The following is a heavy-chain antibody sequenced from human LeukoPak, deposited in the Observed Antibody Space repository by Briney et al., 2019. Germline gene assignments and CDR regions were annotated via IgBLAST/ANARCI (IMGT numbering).Heavy chain of an antibody. CDR1: GFTLSSFK. Sequence: PGGSLRLSCATSGFTLSSFKMTWFRQAPGKALDWVASISPSSSYIAYADSLKGRVTVSRANATHSAFLQMSGLRPEDTAVNYGAGDLTGGEYFDSWGQGTLVSVSS. V-gene: IGHV3-21*01. CDR3: AGDLTGGEYFDS. CDR2: ISPSSSYI. J-gene: IGHJ4*02. D-gene: IGHD3-16*01.